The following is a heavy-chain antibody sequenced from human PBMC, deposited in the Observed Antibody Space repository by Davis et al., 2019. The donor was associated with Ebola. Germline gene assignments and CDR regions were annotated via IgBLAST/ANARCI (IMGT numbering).Heavy chain of an antibody. CDR2: ISYDGSNK. CDR3: ARAEFAFTMVPGVQPY. J-gene: IGHJ4*02. V-gene: IGHV3-30-3*01. D-gene: IGHD3-10*01. Sequence: PGGSLRLSCAASGFTFSSYVMHWVRQAPGKGLEWVAVISYDGSNKYYADSVKGRFTISRDNSKNTLYLQMNSLRAEDTAVYYRARAEFAFTMVPGVQPYWGQGTLVTVSS. CDR1: GFTFSSYV.